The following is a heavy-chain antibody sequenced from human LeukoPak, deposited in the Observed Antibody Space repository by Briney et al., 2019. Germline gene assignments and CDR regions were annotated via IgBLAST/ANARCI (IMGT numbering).Heavy chain of an antibody. CDR1: GGTFSSYA. D-gene: IGHD2-2*01. V-gene: IGHV1-69*13. Sequence: ASVKVSCKASGGTFSSYAISWVRQAPGQGLEWMGGIIPIFGTANYAQKFQGRVTITADESTSTAYMELSSLRSEDTAVYYCASGDWRYCSSTSCYNWFDPWGQGTLVTVSS. CDR2: IIPIFGTA. J-gene: IGHJ5*02. CDR3: ASGDWRYCSSTSCYNWFDP.